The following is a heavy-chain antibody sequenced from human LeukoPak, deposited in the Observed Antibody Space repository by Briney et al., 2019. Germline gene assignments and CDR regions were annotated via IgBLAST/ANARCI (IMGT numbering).Heavy chain of an antibody. Sequence: PSGTLSLTCAVSGVSISSNLWWTWVRQPPGKGLEWIAEIHHSGSINYNPSLKSRVTISVDTSKNQFSLKLSSVTAADTAVYYCARKWELPNRDAFDIWGQGTMVTVSS. J-gene: IGHJ3*02. D-gene: IGHD1-26*01. CDR1: GVSISSNLW. V-gene: IGHV4-4*02. CDR2: IHHSGSI. CDR3: ARKWELPNRDAFDI.